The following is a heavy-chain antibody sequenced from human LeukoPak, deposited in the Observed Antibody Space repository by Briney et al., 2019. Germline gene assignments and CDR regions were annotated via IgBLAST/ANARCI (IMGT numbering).Heavy chain of an antibody. J-gene: IGHJ4*02. CDR1: GFTFSSYG. CDR2: IRYDGSNK. V-gene: IGHV3-30*02. CDR3: ARGTGIVGATADY. Sequence: PGGSLRLSCAASGFTFSSYGMHWGRQAPGKGLEWVAFIRYDGSNKYYADSVKGRFTISRDNSKNTLYLQMNSLRAEDTAVYYCARGTGIVGATADYWGQGTLVTVSS. D-gene: IGHD1-26*01.